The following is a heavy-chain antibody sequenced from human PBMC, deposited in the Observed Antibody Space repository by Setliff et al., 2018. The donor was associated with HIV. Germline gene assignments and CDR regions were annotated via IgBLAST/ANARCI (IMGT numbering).Heavy chain of an antibody. CDR2: VTNTGDT. CDR1: GDSINTPFW. Sequence: SETLSLTCTVSGDSINTPFWWSWIRQPAGKGLEWIGRVTNTGDTSYNPSLKSRVTISMDTSNNLFSLKLTSVTAADTAVYFYAKGSGPPWFDPWGQGTRVTVSS. D-gene: IGHD3-3*01. J-gene: IGHJ5*02. V-gene: IGHV4-4*07. CDR3: AKGSGPPWFDP.